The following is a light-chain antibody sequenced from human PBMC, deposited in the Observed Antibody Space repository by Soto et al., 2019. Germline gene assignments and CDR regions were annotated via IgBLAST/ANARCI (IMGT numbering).Light chain of an antibody. Sequence: EVVLTQYPGTLSLSPGERATLSCRTSQSISTTYLAWYQQKPGQAPRLLMSRTSRRATGIPDRFSGSGSGTDFTLSISRLEPEDFAVYYCQHYGDSAPFTFGPGTKVDLK. CDR2: RTS. V-gene: IGKV3-20*01. J-gene: IGKJ3*01. CDR1: QSISTTY. CDR3: QHYGDSAPFT.